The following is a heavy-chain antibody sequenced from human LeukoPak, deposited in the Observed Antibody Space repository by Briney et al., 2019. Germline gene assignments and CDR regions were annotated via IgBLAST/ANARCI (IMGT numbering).Heavy chain of an antibody. D-gene: IGHD3-22*01. J-gene: IGHJ4*02. CDR3: ARVGHYDSSPNMSQGDY. V-gene: IGHV4-34*01. CDR2: INHSGST. CDR1: GGSFSGYY. Sequence: PSETLSLTCAVYGGSFSGYYWSWIRQPPGKGLEWIGEINHSGSTNYNPSLKSRVTISVDTSKNQFSLKLSSVTAADTAVYYCARVGHYDSSPNMSQGDYWGQGTLVTVSS.